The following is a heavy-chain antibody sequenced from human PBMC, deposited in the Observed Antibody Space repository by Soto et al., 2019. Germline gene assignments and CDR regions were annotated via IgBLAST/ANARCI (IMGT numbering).Heavy chain of an antibody. CDR3: ARALTYYYETSGYYLGNM. CDR2: IITMFDTA. Sequence: QVQLVQSGAEVKKPGSSVKVSCKASGGTFSSYAFSWVRQAPGQGLEWMGGIITMFDTANYAQKFQDRVTISADESTSTAYMELSSLTSEDTAVYYCARALTYYYETSGYYLGNMWGQGTLVTVSS. CDR1: GGTFSSYA. J-gene: IGHJ4*02. V-gene: IGHV1-69*01. D-gene: IGHD3-22*01.